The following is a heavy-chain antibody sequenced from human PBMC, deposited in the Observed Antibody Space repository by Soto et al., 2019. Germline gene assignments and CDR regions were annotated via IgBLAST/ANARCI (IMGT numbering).Heavy chain of an antibody. V-gene: IGHV3-23*01. J-gene: IGHJ4*02. CDR2: VTGSGGTT. CDR1: GLTFSSYA. CDR3: VKRYSSTWYYFDY. D-gene: IGHD6-13*01. Sequence: GGSLRLSCAASGLTFSSYARSWVRQAPGKGLEWVSDVTGSGGTTYYADSVKGRFTISRDNSKNTLYLQMNSLRAEDTALYYCVKRYSSTWYYFDYWGQGTLVTV.